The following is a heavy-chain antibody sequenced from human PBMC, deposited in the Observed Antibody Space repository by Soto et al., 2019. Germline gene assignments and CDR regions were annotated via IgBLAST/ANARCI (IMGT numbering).Heavy chain of an antibody. V-gene: IGHV1-18*01. Sequence: QEQLVQSGSEVKRPGASVKVSCTAVGYDFNIYGISWVRQAPGQGLEWMGWISGLNGNTRYAVRYQDRVTLTADTATSTAYMELRSLRPDDTAEYYGVRESCTAGICSNWFDPWGQGTQVSVS. CDR2: ISGLNGNT. CDR1: GYDFNIYG. D-gene: IGHD2-8*02. CDR3: VRESCTAGICSNWFDP. J-gene: IGHJ5*02.